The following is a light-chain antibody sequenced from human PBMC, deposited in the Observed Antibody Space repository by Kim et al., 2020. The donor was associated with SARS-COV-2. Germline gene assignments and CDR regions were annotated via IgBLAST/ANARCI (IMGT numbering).Light chain of an antibody. V-gene: IGKV3-20*01. Sequence: SPGDRATLSCRASQSVSSSYLAWYQQKPGQAPRPLIYGASSRATGIPDRFSGSGSGTDFTLTISRLEPEDFAVYYCQQYGSSPPYSFGQGTKLEI. CDR1: QSVSSSY. CDR2: GAS. J-gene: IGKJ2*03. CDR3: QQYGSSPPYS.